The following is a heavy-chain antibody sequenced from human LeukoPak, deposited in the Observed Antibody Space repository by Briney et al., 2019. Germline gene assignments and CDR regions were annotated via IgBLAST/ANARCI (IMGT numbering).Heavy chain of an antibody. CDR3: AKGSGYFDY. J-gene: IGHJ4*02. Sequence: GGSLRLSCAASGFTFSSYGMHWVRQAPGKGLEWVAVISYDGSNKYYADSVKGRFTISRDNSKNTLYLQMNSLRAEDTAVYYCAKGSGYFDYWGQGTLVTVSS. CDR2: ISYDGSNK. CDR1: GFTFSSYG. V-gene: IGHV3-30*18.